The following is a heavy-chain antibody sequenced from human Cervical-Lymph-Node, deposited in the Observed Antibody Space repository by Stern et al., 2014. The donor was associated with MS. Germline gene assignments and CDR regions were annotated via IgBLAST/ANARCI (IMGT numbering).Heavy chain of an antibody. CDR1: GGSISSSGYY. D-gene: IGHD1-26*01. Sequence: QVQLVESGPGLVKPSQTLSLTCTVSGGSISSSGYYWSWIRQPADKGLEWIGRIHDSGSTYYTPPLKSRVPISMDTAKTQFSLKLPSVTAADTAVYYCATTRWDLFTWNWFDPWGQGTLVTVSS. J-gene: IGHJ5*02. CDR3: ATTRWDLFTWNWFDP. CDR2: IHDSGST. V-gene: IGHV4-61*02.